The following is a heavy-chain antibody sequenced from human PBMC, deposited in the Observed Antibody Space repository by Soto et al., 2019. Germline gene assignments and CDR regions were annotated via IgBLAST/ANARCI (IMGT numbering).Heavy chain of an antibody. Sequence: QVQLVQSGAEVKKPGSSVKVSCKASGGTFSSYAISWVRQAPGQGLEWMGGIIPIFGTANYAQKFQGRVTITADESTSTAYMGLSSLRSEDTAVYYCARAGYYYDSSGYSPWYFDYWGQGTLVTVSS. J-gene: IGHJ4*02. CDR3: ARAGYYYDSSGYSPWYFDY. CDR2: IIPIFGTA. V-gene: IGHV1-69*01. CDR1: GGTFSSYA. D-gene: IGHD3-22*01.